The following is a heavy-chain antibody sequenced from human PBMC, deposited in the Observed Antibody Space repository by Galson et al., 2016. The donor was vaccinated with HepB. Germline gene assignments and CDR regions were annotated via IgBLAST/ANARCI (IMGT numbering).Heavy chain of an antibody. CDR3: ARDTRGFGGSLDV. V-gene: IGHV3-48*03. J-gene: IGHJ6*02. Sequence: SLRLSCAASGFSFRSFGIHWVRQAPGKGLEWVSYISTTGNAVYYTDSVRGRFTVSRDNAKGSVSLQMSSLRPEDTATYYCARDTRGFGGSLDVWGQGTTVSVSS. CDR2: ISTTGNAV. CDR1: GFSFRSFG. D-gene: IGHD4-23*01.